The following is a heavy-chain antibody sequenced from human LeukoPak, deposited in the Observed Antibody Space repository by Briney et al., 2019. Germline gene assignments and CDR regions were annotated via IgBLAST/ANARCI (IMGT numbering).Heavy chain of an antibody. J-gene: IGHJ6*03. CDR1: GGSISSYY. D-gene: IGHD4-17*01. V-gene: IGHV4-59*01. Sequence: SETLSLTCTVSGGSISSYYWSWIRQPPGKGLEWIGYIYYSGSTNYNPSLKSRVTISVDTSKNQFSLKLSSVTAADTAVYYCARGATVQGYYYMDVWGKGTTVTVSS. CDR3: ARGATVQGYYYMDV. CDR2: IYYSGST.